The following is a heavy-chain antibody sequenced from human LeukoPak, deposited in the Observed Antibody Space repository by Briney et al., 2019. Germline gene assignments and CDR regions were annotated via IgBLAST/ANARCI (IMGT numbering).Heavy chain of an antibody. CDR2: IIPIFGTA. D-gene: IGHD3-22*01. CDR1: GGTFSSYA. J-gene: IGHJ6*02. CDR3: ARGVVVITDRDYYYGMDV. V-gene: IGHV1-69*13. Sequence: GASVKVSCTSSGGTFSSYAISWVRQAPGQGLEWMGGIIPIFGTANYAQKFQGRVTITADESTSTAYMELSSLRSEDTAVYYCARGVVVITDRDYYYGMDVWGQGTTVTVSS.